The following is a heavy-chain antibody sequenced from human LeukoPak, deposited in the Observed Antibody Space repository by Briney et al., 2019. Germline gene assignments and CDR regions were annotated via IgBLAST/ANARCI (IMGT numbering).Heavy chain of an antibody. CDR3: ARQGCSGTTCHFGAFDI. CDR1: GYNFPNFW. D-gene: IGHD2-2*01. J-gene: IGHJ3*02. CDR2: IYPADSDT. V-gene: IGHV5-51*01. Sequence: GDSLKISCKGSGYNFPNFWIGWVRQMPGKGLEWMAIIYPADSDTRYNPSFEGQVTISADKSISTAYLQWSSLKASDTAMYYCARQGCSGTTCHFGAFDIWGQGTMVTVSS.